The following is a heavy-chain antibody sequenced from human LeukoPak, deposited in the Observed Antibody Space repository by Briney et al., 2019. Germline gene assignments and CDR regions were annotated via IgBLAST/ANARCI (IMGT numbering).Heavy chain of an antibody. D-gene: IGHD3-3*01. CDR2: INHSGST. J-gene: IGHJ5*02. CDR3: ARGWLVRLRFLEWSPLAGSSWFDP. V-gene: IGHV4-34*01. CDR1: GGSFSGYY. Sequence: SETLSLTCAVYGGSFSGYYWSWIRQPPGKGLEWIGEINHSGSTNYNPSLKSRVTISVDTSKNQFSLKLSSVTAADTAVYYCARGWLVRLRFLEWSPLAGSSWFDPWGQGTLVTVSS.